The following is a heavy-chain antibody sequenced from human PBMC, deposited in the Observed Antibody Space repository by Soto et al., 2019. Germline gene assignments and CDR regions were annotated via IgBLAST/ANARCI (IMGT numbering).Heavy chain of an antibody. J-gene: IGHJ4*02. CDR1: GFTFSSYG. CDR2: IWYDGSNK. V-gene: IGHV3-33*01. CDR3: AREVVYSGYHIDY. D-gene: IGHD5-12*01. Sequence: QVQLVESGGGVVQPGRSLRLSCAASGFTFSSYGMHWVRQAPGKGLEWVAVIWYDGSNKYYADSVKGRFTISRDNSKNTLYLQMNSLRAEDTAVYYCAREVVYSGYHIDYWGQGTLVTVSS.